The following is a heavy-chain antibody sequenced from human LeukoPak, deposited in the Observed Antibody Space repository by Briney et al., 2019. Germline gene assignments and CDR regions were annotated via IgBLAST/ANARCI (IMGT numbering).Heavy chain of an antibody. J-gene: IGHJ4*02. V-gene: IGHV3-23*01. CDR1: GFTFSSYA. CDR2: ISGSGGST. Sequence: GGSLRLSCAASGFTFSSYAMHWVRQAPGKGLEWVSAISGSGGSTYYADSVKGRFTISRDNSKNTLYLQMNSLRAEDTAVYYCAKPRSGSWYYFDYWGQGTLVTVSS. CDR3: AKPRSGSWYYFDY. D-gene: IGHD6-13*01.